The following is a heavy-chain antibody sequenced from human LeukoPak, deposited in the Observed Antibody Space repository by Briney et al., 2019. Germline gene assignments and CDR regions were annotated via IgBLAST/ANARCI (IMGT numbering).Heavy chain of an antibody. CDR3: AREPELISGDY. CDR1: GYTFTGYY. Sequence: GASVEVSRKASGYTFTGYYMHWVRQAPGQGLEWMGWINPNSGGTNYAQKFQGRVTMTRDTSISTAYMELSRLRSDGTAVYYCAREPELISGDYWGQGTLVTVSS. J-gene: IGHJ4*02. D-gene: IGHD1-14*01. V-gene: IGHV1-2*02. CDR2: INPNSGGT.